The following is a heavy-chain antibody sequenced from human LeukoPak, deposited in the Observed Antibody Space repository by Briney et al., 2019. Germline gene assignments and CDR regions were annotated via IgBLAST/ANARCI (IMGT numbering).Heavy chain of an antibody. CDR2: ISSASNTI. CDR1: GFTFSSYS. CDR3: ARDGWFGDYNWFDP. J-gene: IGHJ5*02. D-gene: IGHD3-10*01. Sequence: GESLRLSCAASGFTFSSYSMNWVRQAPGKGLELVSYISSASNTIYYADSVEGRFTISRDNAKNSLYLQMNSLRAEDTAMYYCARDGWFGDYNWFDPWGQGTLVTVSS. V-gene: IGHV3-48*01.